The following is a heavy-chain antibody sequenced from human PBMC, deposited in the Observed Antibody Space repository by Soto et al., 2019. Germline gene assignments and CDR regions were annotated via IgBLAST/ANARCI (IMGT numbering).Heavy chain of an antibody. V-gene: IGHV4-59*01. J-gene: IGHJ4*02. D-gene: IGHD4-17*01. Sequence: LSLTCTVSGGSLSSYYWSWIRQPPGKGLEWIGYIYYSGSTNYNPSLKSRVTISVDTSKNQFSLKLSSVTAADTAVYYCARKVTVFDYWGQGTLVTVSS. CDR3: ARKVTVFDY. CDR2: IYYSGST. CDR1: GGSLSSYY.